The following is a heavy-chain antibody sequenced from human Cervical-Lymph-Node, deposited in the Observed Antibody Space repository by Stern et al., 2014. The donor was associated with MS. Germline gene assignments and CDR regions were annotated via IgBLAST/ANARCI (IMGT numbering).Heavy chain of an antibody. CDR2: IKSKADGGTA. CDR3: CTTYTD. D-gene: IGHD2-2*02. Sequence: MQLVESGGGLVKPGGSLRLSCTAPGFTFADSWITWVRQAPGKGLEWVGRIKSKADGGTAEYAAPVKGRFIMSGDDSETTVFLEMSGLRTEDTAVYYCCTTYTDWGQGTLVTVSS. J-gene: IGHJ4*02. CDR1: GFTFADSW. V-gene: IGHV3-15*01.